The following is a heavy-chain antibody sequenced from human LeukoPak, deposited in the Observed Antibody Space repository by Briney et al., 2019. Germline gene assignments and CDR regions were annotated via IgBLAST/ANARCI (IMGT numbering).Heavy chain of an antibody. J-gene: IGHJ3*02. CDR2: ISYDGSNK. V-gene: IGHV3-30-3*01. CDR1: GFTFSSYA. Sequence: PGGSLRLSCAASGFTFSSYAMHWVRQAPGKGLEWVAVISYDGSNKYYADSVKGRFTISRDNSKNTLYLQMNSLRAEDTAVYYCARDMGATTLGAFDIWGQGTMVTVSS. D-gene: IGHD1-26*01. CDR3: ARDMGATTLGAFDI.